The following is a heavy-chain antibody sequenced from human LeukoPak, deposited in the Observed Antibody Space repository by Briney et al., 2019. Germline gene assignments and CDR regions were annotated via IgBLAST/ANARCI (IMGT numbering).Heavy chain of an antibody. V-gene: IGHV3-74*03. CDR1: GFTFSSYW. CDR3: ATAQRYTSFSSDFDY. J-gene: IGHJ4*02. D-gene: IGHD2/OR15-2a*01. CDR2: INSDGSST. Sequence: GGSLRLSCVASGFTFSSYWMHWVRQAPGKGLVWVSRINSDGSSTMYADSVKGRFTISRDNAKNTLYLQMNSLRGEDTAVYYCATAQRYTSFSSDFDYWGQGTLVTVSS.